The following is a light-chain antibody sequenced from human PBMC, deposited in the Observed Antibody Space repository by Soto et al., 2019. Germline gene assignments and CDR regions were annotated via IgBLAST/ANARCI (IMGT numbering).Light chain of an antibody. J-gene: IGLJ1*01. Sequence: QSALTQPASLSGSPGQSITISCTGTSSDIGAYDYVSWFQQHPGKAPKLMIYEVSKRPSGVPDRFSGSKSGNTASLSVSGLQAEDEADYYCSSYAGSNNLYVFGTGTKVTVL. CDR1: SSDIGAYDY. CDR3: SSYAGSNNLYV. V-gene: IGLV2-8*01. CDR2: EVS.